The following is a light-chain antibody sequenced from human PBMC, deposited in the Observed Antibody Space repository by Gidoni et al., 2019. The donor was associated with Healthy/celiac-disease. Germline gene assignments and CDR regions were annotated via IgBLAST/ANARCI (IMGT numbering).Light chain of an antibody. CDR3: QQYDNLPVT. CDR2: DAS. Sequence: DIQMTQRPSSLSASVGDRVTITCQASQDISNYLNWYQQKPGKAPKLLIYDASNLETGVPSRFSGSGSGTDFPFTISSLQPEDIATYYCQQYDNLPVTFGGGTKVEIK. V-gene: IGKV1-33*01. CDR1: QDISNY. J-gene: IGKJ4*01.